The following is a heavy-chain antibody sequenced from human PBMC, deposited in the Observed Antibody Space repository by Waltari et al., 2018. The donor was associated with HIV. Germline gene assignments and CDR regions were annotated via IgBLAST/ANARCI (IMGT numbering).Heavy chain of an antibody. V-gene: IGHV3-74*01. CDR1: GFTFSSYW. CDR3: ATMGSYDSSGYYGFLQH. J-gene: IGHJ1*01. Sequence: EVQLVESGGDLGQPGGSLRLSCAASGFTFSSYWMNWVRQAPGTGPVGVAGISSDGSNRDYAESAKGRFTISRDNTKNTVSLQMNSLRAEDTAVYYCATMGSYDSSGYYGFLQHWGQGILVTVSS. CDR2: ISSDGSNR. D-gene: IGHD3-22*01.